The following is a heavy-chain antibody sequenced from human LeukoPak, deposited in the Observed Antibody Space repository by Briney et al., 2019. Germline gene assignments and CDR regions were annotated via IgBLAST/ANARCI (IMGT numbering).Heavy chain of an antibody. V-gene: IGHV4-34*01. J-gene: IGHJ4*02. CDR3: ASGVDQPLLDY. CDR1: GGSFSGYY. Sequence: SETLSLTCAVYGGSFSGYYWSWIRQPPGKGLEWIGEINHSGSTNYNPSPKSRVTISVDTSKNQFSLKLSSVTAADTAVYYCASGVDQPLLDYWGQGTLVTVSS. CDR2: INHSGST.